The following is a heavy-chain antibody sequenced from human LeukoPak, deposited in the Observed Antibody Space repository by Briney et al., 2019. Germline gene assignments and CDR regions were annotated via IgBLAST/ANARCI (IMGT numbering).Heavy chain of an antibody. D-gene: IGHD6-13*01. CDR3: VAAAPHIDY. CDR2: INSDGTWT. CDR1: GLTFSNYW. V-gene: IGHV3-74*01. J-gene: IGHJ4*02. Sequence: GGSLRLSCAASGLTFSNYWAHWVRQAPGKGPVWLSRINSDGTWTSYADSVKGRFTISRDDAKNMLYLEMSSLRDEDMAVYYCVAAAPHIDYWGQGTLVTASS.